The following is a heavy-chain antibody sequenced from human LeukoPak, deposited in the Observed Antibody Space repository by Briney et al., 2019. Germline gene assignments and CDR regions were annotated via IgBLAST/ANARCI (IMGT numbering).Heavy chain of an antibody. CDR3: ARVVVTAISEYFQH. CDR1: GGSFSGYY. CDR2: INHSGGT. D-gene: IGHD2-21*02. V-gene: IGHV4-34*01. Sequence: PSETLSLTCAVYGGSFSGYYWNWIRQPPGKGLEWIGEINHSGGTNYNPSLKSRVTISVDTSKNQFSLKLSSVTAADTAVYYCARVVVTAISEYFQHWGQGTLVTVSS. J-gene: IGHJ1*01.